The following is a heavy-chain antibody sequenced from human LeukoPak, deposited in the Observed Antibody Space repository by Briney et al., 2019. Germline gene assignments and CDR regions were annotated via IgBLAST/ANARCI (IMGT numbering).Heavy chain of an antibody. Sequence: GSLRLSCAASGFTFSSYGMHWVRQAPGKGLEWVAFIRYDGSNKYYADSVKGRFTISRDNSKNTLYLQVNSLRAEDTAVYYCAKESRRYCTNGVCPFDYWGQGTLVTVSS. CDR3: AKESRRYCTNGVCPFDY. CDR2: IRYDGSNK. D-gene: IGHD2-8*01. J-gene: IGHJ4*02. V-gene: IGHV3-30*02. CDR1: GFTFSSYG.